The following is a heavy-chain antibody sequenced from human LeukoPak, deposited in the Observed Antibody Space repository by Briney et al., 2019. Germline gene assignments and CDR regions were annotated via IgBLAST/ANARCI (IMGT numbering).Heavy chain of an antibody. J-gene: IGHJ4*02. CDR1: GFTFSSFS. Sequence: KSGGSLRLSCAASGFTFSSFSMNWVRQAPGKGLEWVSSISSSSSYIYYADSVKGRFTISRDTAKNSLYLQMNSLRVEDTAVYYCARLLSGSYPHGNFDYWAREPWSPSPQ. CDR3: ARLLSGSYPHGNFDY. V-gene: IGHV3-21*01. D-gene: IGHD1-26*01. CDR2: ISSSSSYI.